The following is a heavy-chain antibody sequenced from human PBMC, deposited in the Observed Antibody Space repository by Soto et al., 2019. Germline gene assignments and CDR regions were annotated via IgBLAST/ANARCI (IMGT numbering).Heavy chain of an antibody. CDR2: IVVGSGNT. Sequence: QMQLVQSGPEVKKPGTSVKVSCKASGFTFTSSAVQWVRQARGQRLEWIGWIVVGSGNTNYAQKFQERVTITRDMSTSTAYMELSILRSEDTAVYYCAAPKSGTSPYYYYGMDVWGQGTTVTVSS. V-gene: IGHV1-58*01. CDR3: AAPKSGTSPYYYYGMDV. J-gene: IGHJ6*02. CDR1: GFTFTSSA. D-gene: IGHD1-7*01.